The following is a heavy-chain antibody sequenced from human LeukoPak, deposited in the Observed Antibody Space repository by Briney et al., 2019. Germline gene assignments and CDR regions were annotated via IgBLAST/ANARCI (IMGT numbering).Heavy chain of an antibody. J-gene: IGHJ4*02. CDR1: GYTFTSYA. Sequence: ASVKVSCKASGYTFTSYAMHWVRQAPGQRLEWMGWINAGNGNTKYSQKFQGRVTITRDTSASTAYMELSSLRPEDTAVYYCARAVMVGVFDYWGQGTLVTVSS. CDR2: INAGNGNT. V-gene: IGHV1-3*01. D-gene: IGHD1-26*01. CDR3: ARAVMVGVFDY.